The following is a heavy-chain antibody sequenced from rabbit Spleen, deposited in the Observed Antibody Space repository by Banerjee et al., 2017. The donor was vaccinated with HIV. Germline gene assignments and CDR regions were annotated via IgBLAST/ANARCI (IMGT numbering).Heavy chain of an antibody. CDR1: GFSFSTTYY. CDR3: ARQRDGTDGYGGLVYATEGMDL. V-gene: IGHV1S40*01. CDR2: GYPDGIGST. J-gene: IGHJ6*01. Sequence: QSLEESGGDMVKPGASLTLTCTASGFSFSTTYYICWVRQAPGKGLEWIGCGYPDGIGSTAYASWAKGRFTISKSSSSTVTLQMTSLTAADTATYFCARQRDGTDGYGGLVYATEGMDLWGPGTLVTVS. D-gene: IGHD3-1*01.